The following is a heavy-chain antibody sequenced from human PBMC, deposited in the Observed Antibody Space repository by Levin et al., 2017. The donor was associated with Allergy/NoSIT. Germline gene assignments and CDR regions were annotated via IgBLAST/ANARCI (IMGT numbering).Heavy chain of an antibody. CDR1: GGSISSGGYY. J-gene: IGHJ3*02. Sequence: NSSETLSLTCTVSGGSISSGGYYWSWIRQHPGKGLEWIGYIYYSGSTYYNPSLKSRVTISVDTSKNQFSLKLSSVTAADTAVYYCARFARGERCSSTSCPPKDAFDIWGQGTMVTVSS. CDR2: IYYSGST. D-gene: IGHD2-2*01. V-gene: IGHV4-31*03. CDR3: ARFARGERCSSTSCPPKDAFDI.